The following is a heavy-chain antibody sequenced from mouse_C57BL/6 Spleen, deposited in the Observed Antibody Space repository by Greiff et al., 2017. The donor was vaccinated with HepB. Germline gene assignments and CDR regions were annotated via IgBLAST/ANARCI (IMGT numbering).Heavy chain of an antibody. CDR3: TRGSSRAWFAY. Sequence: EVKLEESGEGLVKPGGSLKLSCAASGFTFSSYAMSWVRQTPEKRLEWVAYISSGGDYIYYADTVKGRFTISRDNARNTLYLQMSSLKSEDTAMYYCTRGSSRAWFAYWGQGTLVTVSA. CDR2: ISSGGDYI. V-gene: IGHV5-9-1*02. D-gene: IGHD1-1*01. CDR1: GFTFSSYA. J-gene: IGHJ3*01.